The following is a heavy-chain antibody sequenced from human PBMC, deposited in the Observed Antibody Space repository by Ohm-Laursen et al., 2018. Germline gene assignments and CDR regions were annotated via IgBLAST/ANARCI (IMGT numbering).Heavy chain of an antibody. CDR2: ISANGVTT. J-gene: IGHJ4*02. Sequence: SLRLSCTASGFTFSSYAMSWVRQPPGKGLEWVSTISANGVTTWYADSVKGRFTISRDNPETTVFLQLNSLRVDDTAVYYCAKGSRTSGWPNWGQGTLVTVSS. CDR1: GFTFSSYA. D-gene: IGHD6-19*01. V-gene: IGHV3-23*01. CDR3: AKGSRTSGWPN.